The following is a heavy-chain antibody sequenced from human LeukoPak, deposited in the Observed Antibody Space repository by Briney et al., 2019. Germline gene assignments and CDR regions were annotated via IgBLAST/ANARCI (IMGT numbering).Heavy chain of an antibody. D-gene: IGHD5-18*01. CDR3: TRGTALVKWGRYFDY. J-gene: IGHJ4*02. CDR1: GFTFGDYA. CDR2: IRSKAYGGTT. V-gene: IGHV3-49*03. Sequence: PGRSLRLSCTASGFTFGDYAMSWFRQAPGKGLEWVGFIRSKAYGGTTEYAASVKGRFTISRDDSKSIAYLQMNSLKTEDTAVYYCTRGTALVKWGRYFDYWGQGTLVTVSS.